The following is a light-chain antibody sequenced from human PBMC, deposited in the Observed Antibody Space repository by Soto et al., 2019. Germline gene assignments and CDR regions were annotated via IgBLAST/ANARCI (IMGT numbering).Light chain of an antibody. CDR3: SSFTSSTSLYV. J-gene: IGLJ1*01. Sequence: QSALTQPASVSGSPGQSITISCTGTSGDVGGFNYVSWYQQYSGKAPKLMIYEVSSRPSGVSDRFSASKSGNTASLTISGLEAEDEADYSCSSFTSSTSLYVFGTGTKVTVL. CDR2: EVS. CDR1: SGDVGGFNY. V-gene: IGLV2-14*01.